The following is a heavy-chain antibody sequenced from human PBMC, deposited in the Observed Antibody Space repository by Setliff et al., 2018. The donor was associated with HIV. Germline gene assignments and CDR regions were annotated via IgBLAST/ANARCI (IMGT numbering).Heavy chain of an antibody. Sequence: ASVKVSCEASGYNLHNYGITWVRQAPGQGLEWMGWINTHTGNTNSAQRFQGRVTMTTDTSTSTAYMELRSLRSDDTAVYYCARGKTWLRFLDYWGQGTLVTVSS. CDR2: INTHTGNT. CDR1: GYNLHNYG. J-gene: IGHJ4*02. V-gene: IGHV1-18*01. D-gene: IGHD5-12*01. CDR3: ARGKTWLRFLDY.